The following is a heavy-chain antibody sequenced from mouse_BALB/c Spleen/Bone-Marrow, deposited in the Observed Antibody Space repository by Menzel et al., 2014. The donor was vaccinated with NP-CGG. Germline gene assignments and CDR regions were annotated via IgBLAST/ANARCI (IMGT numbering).Heavy chain of an antibody. CDR2: IYPSDSYT. CDR3: TRDGSPFAY. Sequence: QVQLQQSGAELVRPGASVKPSCKASGYTLXSYWINWGKQRPGQGLEWIGNIYPSDSYTNYNQKFKDKATLTVDKSSSTAYMQLSSPTSEDSAVYYCTRDGSPFAYWGQGTLVTVSA. D-gene: IGHD2-3*01. J-gene: IGHJ3*01. V-gene: IGHV1-69*02. CDR1: GYTLXSYW.